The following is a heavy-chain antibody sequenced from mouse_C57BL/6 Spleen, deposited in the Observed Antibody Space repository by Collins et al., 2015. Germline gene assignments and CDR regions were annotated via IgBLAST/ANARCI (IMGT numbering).Heavy chain of an antibody. D-gene: IGHD1-2*01. CDR3: ARAHGYGFAY. CDR1: GFTFSSYG. Sequence: EVQLVESGGDLVKPGGSLKLSCAASGFTFSSYGMSWVRQTPDKRLEWVATISSGGSYTYYPDSVKGRFTISRDNAKNTLYLQMSSLKSEDTAMYYCARAHGYGFAYWGQGTLVTVSA. J-gene: IGHJ3*01. CDR2: ISSGGSYT. V-gene: IGHV5-6*01.